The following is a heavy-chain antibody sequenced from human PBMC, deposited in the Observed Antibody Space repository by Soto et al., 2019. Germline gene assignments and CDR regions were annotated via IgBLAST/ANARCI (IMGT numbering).Heavy chain of an antibody. J-gene: IGHJ4*02. CDR1: GSAFRTHG. V-gene: IGHV3-33*01. CDR2: IWGDESKK. D-gene: IGHD2-15*01. CDR3: ARGAVAAGDFDY. Sequence: GGSLRLSCAASGSAFRTHGMHWVRQAPGKGLEWVAVIWGDESKKYYADSVKGRFTISKDNSKNTLFLQMNTLRVEDTAVYYCARGAVAAGDFDYWGQGTLVTVSS.